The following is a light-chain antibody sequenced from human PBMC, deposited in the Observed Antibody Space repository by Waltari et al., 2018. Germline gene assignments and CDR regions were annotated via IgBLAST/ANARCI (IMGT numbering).Light chain of an antibody. V-gene: IGLV2-8*01. CDR3: GSYTVRDSFV. CDR1: SSDIGRFNY. Sequence: QSALTQPPSASGSPGHSVTISCTGTSSDIGRFNYVSWFQQHPGKAPKLMIYEVTRRPSGVPNRFSGSKSGNTASLSVSGLQAEDEADYYCGSYTVRDSFVFGGGTKLTVL. CDR2: EVT. J-gene: IGLJ3*02.